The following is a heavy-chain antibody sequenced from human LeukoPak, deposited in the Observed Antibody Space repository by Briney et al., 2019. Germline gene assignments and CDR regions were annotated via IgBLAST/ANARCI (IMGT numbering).Heavy chain of an antibody. J-gene: IGHJ6*03. CDR3: ARDDLLGYCSGGSCYSHYYYMDV. CDR1: GFTFSSYS. V-gene: IGHV3-48*01. CDR2: ISSSSSTI. D-gene: IGHD2-15*01. Sequence: GGSLRLSCAASGFTFSSYSMNWVRQAPGKGLEWVSYISSSSSTIYYADSVKGRFTISRDNAKNSLYLQMNSLRAEDTAVYYCARDDLLGYCSGGSCYSHYYYMDVWGKGTTVTVSS.